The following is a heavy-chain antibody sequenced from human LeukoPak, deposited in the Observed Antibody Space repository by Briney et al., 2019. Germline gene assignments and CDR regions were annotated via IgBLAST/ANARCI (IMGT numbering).Heavy chain of an antibody. V-gene: IGHV4-59*01. CDR2: IYYSGST. Sequence: KPSETLSLTCTVSGGSISSYYWSWIRQPPGKGLEWIGYIYYSGSTNYNPSLKSRVTISVDTSKNQFSLKLSSVTAADTAVYYYGHGSGSPYAFDIWGQGTMVTVSS. CDR1: GGSISSYY. J-gene: IGHJ3*02. CDR3: GHGSGSPYAFDI. D-gene: IGHD3-10*01.